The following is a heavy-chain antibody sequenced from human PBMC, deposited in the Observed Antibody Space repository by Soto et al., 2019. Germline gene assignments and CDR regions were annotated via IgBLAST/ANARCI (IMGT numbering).Heavy chain of an antibody. D-gene: IGHD3-22*01. J-gene: IGHJ1*01. CDR2: IYHSGST. CDR1: GGSISSGGYS. V-gene: IGHV4-30-2*01. CDR3: ARGSQYYYDSSGPFQH. Sequence: SETLSLTCAVSGGSISSGGYSWSWIRQPPGKGLEWIGYIYHSGSTYYNPSLKSRVTISVDRSKNQFSLKLSSVTAADTAVYYCARGSQYYYDSSGPFQHWGQGTLVTVSS.